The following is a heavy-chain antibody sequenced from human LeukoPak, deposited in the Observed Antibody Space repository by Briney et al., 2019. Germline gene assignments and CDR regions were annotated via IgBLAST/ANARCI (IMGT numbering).Heavy chain of an antibody. Sequence: GGSLRLSCAASGFTFSLYWMHWVRQAPGKGLVWVSRINSDGSSTNYAGSVKGRFTISRDNAKNTLYLQMNSLRAEDTAVYYCARVQAGRAGLMDVWGRGTTVTVSS. CDR1: GFTFSLYW. V-gene: IGHV3-74*01. CDR2: INSDGSST. CDR3: ARVQAGRAGLMDV. D-gene: IGHD6-13*01. J-gene: IGHJ6*02.